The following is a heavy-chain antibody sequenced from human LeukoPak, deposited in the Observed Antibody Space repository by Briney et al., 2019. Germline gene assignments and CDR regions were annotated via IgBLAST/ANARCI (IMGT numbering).Heavy chain of an antibody. CDR1: GGSFSGYY. D-gene: IGHD4-23*01. CDR2: ISHSGST. J-gene: IGHJ4*02. Sequence: SETLSLTCAVYGGSFSGYYWSWIRQPPGKGLEWIGEISHSGSTNYNPSLKSRVTISVDTSKNQFSLKLSSVTAADTAEYYCASKPRGTVVTHFDYWGQGTLVTVSS. V-gene: IGHV4-34*01. CDR3: ASKPRGTVVTHFDY.